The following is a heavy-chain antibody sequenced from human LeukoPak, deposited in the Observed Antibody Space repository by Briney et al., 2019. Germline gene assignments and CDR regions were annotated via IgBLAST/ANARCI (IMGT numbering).Heavy chain of an antibody. J-gene: IGHJ4*02. CDR1: GFTFRSYW. Sequence: PGGSLRLSCAASGFTFRSYWMSWVRQAPGKGLEWVANINQGGSVKYYVDSVKGRFTISRDDAKNSLYVQMNSLRDEDTAVYYCARVGCSGWNLEYWGQGTLVTVSS. V-gene: IGHV3-7*01. D-gene: IGHD2-15*01. CDR2: INQGGSVK. CDR3: ARVGCSGWNLEY.